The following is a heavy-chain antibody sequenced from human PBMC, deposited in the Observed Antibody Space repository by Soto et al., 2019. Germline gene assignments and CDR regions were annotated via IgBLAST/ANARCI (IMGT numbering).Heavy chain of an antibody. D-gene: IGHD6-13*01. CDR2: ISAYNGNT. CDR3: ARASSHIAAPGSFDP. Sequence: ASVKVSCKASGYTFTSYGISWVRQAPGQGLEWMGWISAYNGNTNYAQKLQGRVTMTTDTSTSTAYMELRSLRSDDTAVYYCARASSHIAAPGSFDPWGQGTLVTVSS. J-gene: IGHJ5*02. CDR1: GYTFTSYG. V-gene: IGHV1-18*01.